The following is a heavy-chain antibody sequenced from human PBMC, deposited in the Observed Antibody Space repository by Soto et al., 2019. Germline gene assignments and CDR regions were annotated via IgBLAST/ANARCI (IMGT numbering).Heavy chain of an antibody. J-gene: IGHJ4*02. V-gene: IGHV1-2*02. CDR2: INPYSGGS. Sequence: ASVKVSCKASGYTFTGYYIHWVRQAPGQGPEWMGWINPYSGGSDFAQKFQGRVAMTGDTSINTGYMELSSLRSDDTAAYFCARARSGGCTYGHGLDYWGQGTLVTVYS. CDR3: ARARSGGCTYGHGLDY. D-gene: IGHD5-18*01. CDR1: GYTFTGYY.